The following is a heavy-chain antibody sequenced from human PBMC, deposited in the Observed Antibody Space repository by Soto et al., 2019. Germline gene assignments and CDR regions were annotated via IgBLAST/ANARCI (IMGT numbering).Heavy chain of an antibody. Sequence: ASVKVSCKASGGTFSSYAISWVRQAPGQGLEWMGGIIPIFGTANYAQKFQGRVTITADESTSTAYMELSSLRSEDTAVYYCARVGLQLAFFDYWGQGTLVTVSS. CDR2: IIPIFGTA. J-gene: IGHJ4*02. CDR3: ARVGLQLAFFDY. CDR1: GGTFSSYA. D-gene: IGHD1-1*01. V-gene: IGHV1-69*13.